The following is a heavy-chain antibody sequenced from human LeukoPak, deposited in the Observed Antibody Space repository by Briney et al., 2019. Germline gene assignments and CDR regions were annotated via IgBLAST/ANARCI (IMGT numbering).Heavy chain of an antibody. J-gene: IGHJ6*03. CDR3: ARGPIVVRDYYYYYYMDV. D-gene: IGHD2-2*01. V-gene: IGHV1-46*01. CDR2: INPSGGST. CDR1: GYTFTSYY. Sequence: ASVKVSCKASGYTFTSYYMHWVRQAPGQGLEWMGIINPSGGSTSYAQKFQGRVTMTRDMSTSTVYMELSSLRSEDTAVYYCARGPIVVRDYYYYYYMDVWGKGTTVTVSS.